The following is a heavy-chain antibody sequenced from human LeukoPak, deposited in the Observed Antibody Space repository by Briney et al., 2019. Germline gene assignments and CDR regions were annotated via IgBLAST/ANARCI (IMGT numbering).Heavy chain of an antibody. CDR2: ISYDGSNK. D-gene: IGHD2-2*01. V-gene: IGHV3-30-3*01. CDR3: ARLGYCSSTSCYFGAFDI. CDR1: GFTFSSYA. Sequence: PGGSLRLSCAASGFTFSSYAMHWVRQAPGKGLEWVAVISYDGSNKYYADSVKGRFTISRDNSKNTLYLQMNSLRAEDTAVYYCARLGYCSSTSCYFGAFDIWGQGTMVTVSS. J-gene: IGHJ3*02.